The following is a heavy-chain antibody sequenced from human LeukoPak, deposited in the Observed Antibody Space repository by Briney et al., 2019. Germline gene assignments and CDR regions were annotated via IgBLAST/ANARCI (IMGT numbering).Heavy chain of an antibody. CDR2: NYYSGST. Sequence: SETLSLTCTVSGGSISSSIYYWGWIRQPPGKGLEWIGSNYYSGSTYYNPSLKSRVTISVDTSKNQFSLKLNSVTAADTAVYYCARLIQITYFDYWGQGTLVTVSS. CDR3: ARLIQITYFDY. J-gene: IGHJ4*02. V-gene: IGHV4-39*01. CDR1: GGSISSSIYY. D-gene: IGHD5-24*01.